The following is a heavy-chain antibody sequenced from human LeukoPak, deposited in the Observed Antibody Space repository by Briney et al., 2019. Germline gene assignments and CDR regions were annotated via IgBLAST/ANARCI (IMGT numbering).Heavy chain of an antibody. Sequence: PSETLSLTCTVSGGSIISDYWSWIRQPPGRGLEWIGYIHYSGSTNYNPSLKSRVTISVDTSKNQFSLKLSSVTAADTAVYYCARDRGTIEYSSSSVGWFDPWGQGTLVTVSS. CDR3: ARDRGTIEYSSSSVGWFDP. CDR1: GGSIISDY. V-gene: IGHV4-59*12. CDR2: IHYSGST. J-gene: IGHJ5*02. D-gene: IGHD6-6*01.